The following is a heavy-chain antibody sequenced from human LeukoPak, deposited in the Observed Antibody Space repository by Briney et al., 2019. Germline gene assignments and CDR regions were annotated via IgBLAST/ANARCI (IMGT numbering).Heavy chain of an antibody. Sequence: GGSLRLSCAASGFTFSSYAMSWVRQAPGKGLEWVSALSGSGGSTYYADSVKGRFTISRDNSKNTLYLQMNSLRAEDTAVYYCAKGRGEMVGATDYWGQGTLVTVSS. D-gene: IGHD1-26*01. CDR2: LSGSGGST. V-gene: IGHV3-23*01. CDR1: GFTFSSYA. J-gene: IGHJ4*02. CDR3: AKGRGEMVGATDY.